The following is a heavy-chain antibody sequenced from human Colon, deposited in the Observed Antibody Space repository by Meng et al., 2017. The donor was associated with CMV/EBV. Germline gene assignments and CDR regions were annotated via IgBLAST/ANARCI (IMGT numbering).Heavy chain of an antibody. CDR3: ARKAGGDSGPHYFDY. J-gene: IGHJ4*02. Sequence: SGFTYRRVGMHWVRQAPGKGMEWVAVVSVDGTYKFYEETVEGRFTISRDNADNRVYLQMNSLRPEETAVYYCARKAGGDSGPHYFDYWGQGTLVTVSS. CDR2: VSVDGTYK. CDR1: GFTYRRVG. V-gene: IGHV3-30*03. D-gene: IGHD4-17*01.